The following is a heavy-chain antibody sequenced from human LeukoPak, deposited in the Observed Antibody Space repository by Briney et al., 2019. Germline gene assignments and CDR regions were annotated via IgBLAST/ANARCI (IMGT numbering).Heavy chain of an antibody. CDR1: GFTLSTYA. V-gene: IGHV3-23*01. CDR2: ISGSGGST. CDR3: ANTFHEGFNYDFWSGLYYFDY. D-gene: IGHD3-3*01. J-gene: IGHJ4*02. Sequence: GGSLRLSCVASGFTLSTYAMSWVRQAPGKGLEWVSAISGSGGSTYYADSVKGRFTISRDNSKNTLYLQMNSLRAEDTAVYYCANTFHEGFNYDFWSGLYYFDYWGQGTLVTVSS.